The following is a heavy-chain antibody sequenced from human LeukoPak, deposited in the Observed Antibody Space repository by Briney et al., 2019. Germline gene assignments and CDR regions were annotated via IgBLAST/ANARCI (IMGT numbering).Heavy chain of an antibody. CDR1: GFTICDYA. CDR2: IRSKPYGGTT. J-gene: IGHJ4*02. CDR3: ARGTYYYDSSGYLCYSDY. D-gene: IGHD3-22*01. V-gene: IGHV3-49*03. Sequence: GGSLRLSCTGSGFTICDYAMSWFRQPLGKGLEWVGFIRSKPYGGTTDYAASVKGRFTISRDDSNSIAYLQMNGLKTDDTAVYYCARGTYYYDSSGYLCYSDYWGQGTLVTVSS.